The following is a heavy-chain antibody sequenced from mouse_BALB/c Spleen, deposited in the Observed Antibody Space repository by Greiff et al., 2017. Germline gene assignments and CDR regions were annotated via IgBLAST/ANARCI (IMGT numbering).Heavy chain of an antibody. CDR1: GFDFSRYW. D-gene: IGHD1-2*01. CDR2: INPDSSTI. V-gene: IGHV4-1*02. J-gene: IGHJ3*01. Sequence: EVKLVESGGGLVQPGGSLKLSCAASGFDFSRYWMSWVRQAPGKGLEWIGEINPDSSTINYTPSLKDKFIISRDNAKNTLYLQMSKVRSEDTALYYCARTLLRLLAYWGQGTLVTVSA. CDR3: ARTLLRLLAY.